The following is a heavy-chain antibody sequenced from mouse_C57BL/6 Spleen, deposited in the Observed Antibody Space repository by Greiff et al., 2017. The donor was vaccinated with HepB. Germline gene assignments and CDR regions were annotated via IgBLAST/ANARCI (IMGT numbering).Heavy chain of an antibody. Sequence: VQLQQSGPELVKPGASVKISCKASGYAFSSSWMNWVKQRPGKGLEWIGRIYPGDGDTNYNGKFKGKATLTADKSSSTAYMQLSSLTSEDSAVYFCARDLTTVVADAMDYWGQGTSVTVSS. CDR3: ARDLTTVVADAMDY. J-gene: IGHJ4*01. D-gene: IGHD1-1*01. CDR1: GYAFSSSW. V-gene: IGHV1-82*01. CDR2: IYPGDGDT.